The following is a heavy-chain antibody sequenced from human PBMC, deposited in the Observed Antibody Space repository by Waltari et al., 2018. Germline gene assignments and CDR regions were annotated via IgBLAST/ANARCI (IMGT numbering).Heavy chain of an antibody. Sequence: QLQLQESGPGLVKPSGTLSLISAVSGDSLSTSDYCSWVRQPPGKGLEWIGQVRGDGKTNYNPSFASRVTMSLDTSTYHFALKLTSATAADTALYYCARDRGRGLYLDTWGQGTLVTVSP. J-gene: IGHJ4*02. CDR1: GDSLSTSDY. V-gene: IGHV4-4*02. CDR3: ARDRGRGLYLDT. D-gene: IGHD1-1*01. CDR2: VRGDGKT.